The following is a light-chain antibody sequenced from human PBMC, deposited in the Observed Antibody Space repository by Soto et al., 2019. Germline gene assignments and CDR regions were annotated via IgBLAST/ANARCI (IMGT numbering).Light chain of an antibody. J-gene: IGLJ7*01. CDR2: EGS. CDR1: SSDVGSYNL. Sequence: QSALTQPASVSGSPGQSITISCTGTSSDVGSYNLVSWYQQHPGKAPKLMIYEGSKRPSGVSNRFSGSKSGNTASLTISGLQAEDEADYYCCSYAGSITPAVFGGGTQLTVL. V-gene: IGLV2-23*01. CDR3: CSYAGSITPAV.